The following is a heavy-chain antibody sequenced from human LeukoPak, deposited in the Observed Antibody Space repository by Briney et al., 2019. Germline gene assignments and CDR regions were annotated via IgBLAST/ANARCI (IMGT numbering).Heavy chain of an antibody. Sequence: SETLSLTCTISGGSITSGSYYWGWIRQSPGKGLEWIGSVYYSGSTYYNPALESRIAISLDTSKNQFSLKLRSVTAADTAVYYCARDKTFEVVNYFNTWGQGTLVTVSS. V-gene: IGHV4-39*07. CDR3: ARDKTFEVVNYFNT. CDR1: GGSITSGSYY. D-gene: IGHD3-3*01. J-gene: IGHJ4*02. CDR2: VYYSGST.